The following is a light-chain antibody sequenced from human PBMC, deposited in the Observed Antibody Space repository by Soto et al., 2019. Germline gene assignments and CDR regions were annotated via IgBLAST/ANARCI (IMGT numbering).Light chain of an antibody. Sequence: IQMTPSPSTLSALLGDTVTVTCRASQSVSGWLAWYQQKPGEAPKLLIYVASGLLRGVPSRFSGSGSDTKFPLTIASLQPDDFATYYCQKYGSFSGTFGPGTKVDIK. V-gene: IGKV1-5*01. CDR3: QKYGSFSGT. J-gene: IGKJ1*01. CDR2: VAS. CDR1: QSVSGW.